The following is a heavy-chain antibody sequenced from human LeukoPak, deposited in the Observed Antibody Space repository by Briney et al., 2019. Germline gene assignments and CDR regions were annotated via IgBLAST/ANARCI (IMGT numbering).Heavy chain of an antibody. CDR3: ARVSRITSGSSSWYDY. V-gene: IGHV1-3*03. D-gene: IGHD6-13*01. J-gene: IGHJ4*02. CDR2: INAGNGNT. CDR1: GYTFTSYA. Sequence: ASVKVSCKASGYTFTSYAMHWVRQAPGQRLEWMGWINAGNGNTKYSQEFQGRVTITRDTSVSTPYMELSSLRSEDMAVYYCARVSRITSGSSSWYDYWGQGTLVTVSS.